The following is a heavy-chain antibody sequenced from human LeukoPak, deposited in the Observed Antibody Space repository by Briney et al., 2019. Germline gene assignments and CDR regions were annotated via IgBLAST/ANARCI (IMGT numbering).Heavy chain of an antibody. D-gene: IGHD4-23*01. CDR3: AREVTTVVTYLDY. J-gene: IGHJ4*02. V-gene: IGHV4-4*07. Sequence: KTSETLSLTCTVSGGSISSYSWSWIRQPAGKGLEWIGRIFASGSTKYNPSLKSRVTMSVDTSKNQFSLKLSSVTAADTAVYYCAREVTTVVTYLDYWGQGTLVTVSS. CDR1: GGSISSYS. CDR2: IFASGST.